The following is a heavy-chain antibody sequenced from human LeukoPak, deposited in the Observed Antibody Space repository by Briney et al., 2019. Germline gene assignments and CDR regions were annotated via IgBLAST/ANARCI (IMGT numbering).Heavy chain of an antibody. CDR2: IKTDGSEK. J-gene: IGHJ4*02. V-gene: IGHV3-7*03. CDR1: GFTFSNYW. Sequence: GGSLRLSCEGSGFTFSNYWMGWVRQAPGKGLQWVANIKTDGSEKYYVDSVKGRFTISRDNAKNSLYLQMNSLRAEDTAVYYCARGQVSPFDYWGQGTLVTVSS. CDR3: ARGQVSPFDY. D-gene: IGHD2-8*01.